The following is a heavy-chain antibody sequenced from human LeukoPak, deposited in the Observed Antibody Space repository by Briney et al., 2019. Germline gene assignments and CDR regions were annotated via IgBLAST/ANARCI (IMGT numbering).Heavy chain of an antibody. V-gene: IGHV3-23*01. CDR2: ISGSGGST. D-gene: IGHD6-13*01. Sequence: GGSLRLSCAASGFTFSSYSMNWVRQAPGKGLEWVSAISGSGGSTYYADSVKGRFTISRDNSKNTLYLQMNSLRAEDTAVYYCAKEYSSSWYRDAFDIWGQGTMVTVSS. CDR1: GFTFSSYS. J-gene: IGHJ3*02. CDR3: AKEYSSSWYRDAFDI.